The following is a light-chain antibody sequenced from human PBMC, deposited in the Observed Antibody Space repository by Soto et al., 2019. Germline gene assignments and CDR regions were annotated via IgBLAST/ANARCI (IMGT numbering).Light chain of an antibody. J-gene: IGKJ5*01. Sequence: EIVLTQSPATLSVSPGERATLSCRASQSVRTNLAWYQQKRGQAPRLLIYGMSTRATGIPARFSGSGSGTDLTLTISSLQSEDFAIYYCQQYNMWPYTFGQGTRLEIK. CDR1: QSVRTN. CDR2: GMS. CDR3: QQYNMWPYT. V-gene: IGKV3-15*01.